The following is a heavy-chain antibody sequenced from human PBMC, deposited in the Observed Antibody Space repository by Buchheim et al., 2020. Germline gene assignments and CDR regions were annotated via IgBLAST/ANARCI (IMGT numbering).Heavy chain of an antibody. V-gene: IGHV3-48*02. CDR1: GFTFSRYS. Sequence: EVQLVESGGGSVQPGGSLRLSCAASGFTFSRYSMNWARQAPGKGLGWVSYMTSVEEIIYYTDSVKGRFTISRDNARNLLYLQMHSLRDDDTALYYCARSVQFGMDVWGQGTT. CDR2: MTSVEEII. CDR3: ARSVQFGMDV. J-gene: IGHJ6*02.